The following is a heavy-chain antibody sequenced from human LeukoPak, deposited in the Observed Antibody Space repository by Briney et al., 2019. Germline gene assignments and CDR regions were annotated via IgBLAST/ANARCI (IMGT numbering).Heavy chain of an antibody. CDR1: GYTFTSYA. CDR3: ARVRQEYSSGWYRGGTYYFDY. D-gene: IGHD6-19*01. Sequence: ASVKVSCKASGYTFTSYAMNWVRQAPGQGLEWMGGIIPIFGTANYAQKFQGRVTITADESTSTAYMELSSLRSEDTAVYYCARVRQEYSSGWYRGGTYYFDYWGQGTLVTVSS. J-gene: IGHJ4*02. V-gene: IGHV1-69*13. CDR2: IIPIFGTA.